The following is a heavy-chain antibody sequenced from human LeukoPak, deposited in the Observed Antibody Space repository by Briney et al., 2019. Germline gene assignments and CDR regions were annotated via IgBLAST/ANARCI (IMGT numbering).Heavy chain of an antibody. D-gene: IGHD5-24*01. V-gene: IGHV4-59*11. Sequence: SETLSLTCTVSGGSITSLYWSWLRQPPGKGLEGIGYVYYSGTTNYNPSLRSRVSISVDTSKNQFSLKLTSVTAADTAVYYCARGRGRDGDNLTSWGQGTLVTVSS. CDR2: VYYSGTT. J-gene: IGHJ4*02. CDR3: ARGRGRDGDNLTS. CDR1: GGSITSLY.